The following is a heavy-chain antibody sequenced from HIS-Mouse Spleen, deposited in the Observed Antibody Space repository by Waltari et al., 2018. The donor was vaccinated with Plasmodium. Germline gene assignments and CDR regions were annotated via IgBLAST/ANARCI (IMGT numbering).Heavy chain of an antibody. D-gene: IGHD1-26*01. CDR2: IYYSGST. CDR1: GGSISSSSYY. V-gene: IGHV4-39*01. Sequence: QLQLQESGPGLVKPSETLSLTCTVSGGSISSSSYYWGWIRQPPGKGLEWIGSIYYSGSTYYNPSLKSRVTISVDTSKNQFSLKLSSVTAADTAVYYCARRGGSYYYFDYWGQGTLVPVSS. J-gene: IGHJ4*02. CDR3: ARRGGSYYYFDY.